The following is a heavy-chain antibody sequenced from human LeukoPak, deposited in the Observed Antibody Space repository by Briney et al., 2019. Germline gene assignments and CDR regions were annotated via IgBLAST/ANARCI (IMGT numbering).Heavy chain of an antibody. Sequence: SETLSLTCTVSGGSINSVNYYWGWIRQPPGMWLEWIGSFSFSGNSYYNPSLKSRVTISVDTSKNQFSLKLSSVTAADTAVYYCARGGVAVAGRPYYYYGMDVWGQGTTVTVSS. CDR2: FSFSGNS. CDR3: ARGGVAVAGRPYYYYGMDV. V-gene: IGHV4-39*07. CDR1: GGSINSVNYY. J-gene: IGHJ6*02. D-gene: IGHD6-19*01.